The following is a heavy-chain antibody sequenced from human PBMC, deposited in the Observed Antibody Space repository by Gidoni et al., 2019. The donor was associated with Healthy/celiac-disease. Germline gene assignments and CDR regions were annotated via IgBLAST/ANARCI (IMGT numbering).Heavy chain of an antibody. CDR1: GCTFRIYA. J-gene: IGHJ4*02. D-gene: IGHD6-6*01. V-gene: IGHV3-30-3*01. CDR3: ASIAARRLGFY. CDR2: ISYDGSNK. Sequence: QVQLVESGGGVVQPGRSLRLSCAAAGCTFRIYALHWVRRAPGKGLEWVAVISYDGSNKYYADSVKVRFTISRDNSKNTLYLQMNSLRAEDTAVYYCASIAARRLGFYWGQGTLVTVSS.